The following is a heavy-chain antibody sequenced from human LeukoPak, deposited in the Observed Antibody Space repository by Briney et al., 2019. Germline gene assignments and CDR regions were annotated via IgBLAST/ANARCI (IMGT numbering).Heavy chain of an antibody. CDR1: GFTFSSYG. J-gene: IGHJ4*02. CDR2: ISYDGSNK. D-gene: IGHD3-3*01. Sequence: PGRSLRLSCAASGFTFSSYGMHWVRQARGKGLEWVAVISYDGSNKYYADSVKGRFTISRDNSKNTLYLQMNSLRAEDTAVYYCAKESGYHSSGSKNFDYWGQGTLVTVSS. CDR3: AKESGYHSSGSKNFDY. V-gene: IGHV3-30*18.